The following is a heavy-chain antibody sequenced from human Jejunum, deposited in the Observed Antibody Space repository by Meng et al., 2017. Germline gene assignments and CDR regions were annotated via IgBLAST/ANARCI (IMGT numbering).Heavy chain of an antibody. CDR1: AFTLSRYW. CDR2: IKADGGDK. J-gene: IGHJ5*01. D-gene: IGHD2-15*01. V-gene: IGHV3-7*01. CDR3: ARGPPSGYGTTWFDY. Sequence: GGSLRLSCAASAFTLSRYWMGWVRQAPGKVLEWVASIKADGGDKYYVDSVRGRFTVSRDNVQSSLFLQMNSLRADDTAVYFCARGPPSGYGTTWFDYWGQGTLVTVSS.